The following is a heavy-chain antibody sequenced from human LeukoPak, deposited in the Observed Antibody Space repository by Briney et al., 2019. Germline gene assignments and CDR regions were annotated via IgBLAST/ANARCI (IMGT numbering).Heavy chain of an antibody. J-gene: IGHJ4*02. CDR3: AIGVDSTTSCYRCFDY. Sequence: GESLKISCKGSGYRFTSYWIGWVRQMPGKGLEWMVLIYPDDSDTRYSPSLQGQVTISADKSISTAYLQWSSLTASDTAMYYCAIGVDSTTSCYRCFDYWGQGTLVTVSS. D-gene: IGHD2-2*02. CDR2: IYPDDSDT. CDR1: GYRFTSYW. V-gene: IGHV5-51*01.